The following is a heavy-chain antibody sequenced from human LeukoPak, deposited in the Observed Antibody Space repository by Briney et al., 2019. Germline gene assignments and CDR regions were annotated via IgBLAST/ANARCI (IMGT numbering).Heavy chain of an antibody. CDR3: AKDSTVYYYYYMDV. CDR2: IQYDGSNK. V-gene: IGHV3-30*02. Sequence: GGSLRLSCAASGFTFSSYGMHWFRQAPGKGLEWVAFIQYDGSNKYYADSVKGRFTISRDNSKNTLYLQMNSLRAEDTAVYYCAKDSTVYYYYYMDVWAKGTTVTVSS. D-gene: IGHD4-11*01. J-gene: IGHJ6*03. CDR1: GFTFSSYG.